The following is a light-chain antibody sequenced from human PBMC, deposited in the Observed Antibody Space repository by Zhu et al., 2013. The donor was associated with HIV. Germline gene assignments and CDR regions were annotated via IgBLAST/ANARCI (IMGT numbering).Light chain of an antibody. Sequence: VLTQSPATLSLSPGERATLSCRASRSVSTYLGWYQQKPGQPPRLLIYDASTRATGVPARFSGGGSGTDFTLTISSLEPEDFAVYYCQQYGSSPLTFGGGTTLEIK. J-gene: IGKJ4*01. CDR1: RSVSTY. CDR2: DAS. V-gene: IGKV3-11*01. CDR3: QQYGSSPLT.